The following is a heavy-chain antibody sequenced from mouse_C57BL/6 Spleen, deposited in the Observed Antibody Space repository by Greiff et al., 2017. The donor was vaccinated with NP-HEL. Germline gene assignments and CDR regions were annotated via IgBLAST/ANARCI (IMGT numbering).Heavy chain of an antibody. Sequence: VMLVESGPGLVQPSQSLSITCTVSGFSLTSYGVHWVRQSPGKGLEWLGVIWSGGSTDYNAAFISRLSISKDNSKSQVFFKMNSLQADDTAIYYCARNYYGSSYDWYFDVWGTGTTVTVSS. J-gene: IGHJ1*03. CDR3: ARNYYGSSYDWYFDV. CDR1: GFSLTSYG. V-gene: IGHV2-2*01. CDR2: IWSGGST. D-gene: IGHD1-1*01.